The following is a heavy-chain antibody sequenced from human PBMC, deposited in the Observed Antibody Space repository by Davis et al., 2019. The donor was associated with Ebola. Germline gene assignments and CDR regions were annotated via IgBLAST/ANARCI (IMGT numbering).Heavy chain of an antibody. CDR3: AKDPSRRWLQLPYFDY. D-gene: IGHD5-24*01. V-gene: IGHV3-53*01. CDR1: GFTVSSNY. CDR2: IYSGGST. Sequence: GGSLRLSCAASGFTVSSNYMSWVRQAPGKGLEWVSVIYSGGSTYYADSVKGRFTISRDNSKNTLYLQMNSLRAEDTAVYYCAKDPSRRWLQLPYFDYWGQGTLVTVSS. J-gene: IGHJ4*02.